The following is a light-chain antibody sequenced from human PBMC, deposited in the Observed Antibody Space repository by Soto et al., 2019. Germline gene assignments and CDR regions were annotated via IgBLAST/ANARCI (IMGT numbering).Light chain of an antibody. J-gene: IGKJ5*01. V-gene: IGKV2-30*01. CDR1: QSLVYSDGNTY. CDR3: LQATHWPFT. Sequence: DVVMTQSPLSLPVTLGQPASISCRSSQSLVYSDGNTYLSWFQQRPGQSPRRLIYKVSKRDSGDXEXXSGSESGTYVTLKISTVEAEDVGVYYCLQATHWPFTFGQGTRLETK. CDR2: KVS.